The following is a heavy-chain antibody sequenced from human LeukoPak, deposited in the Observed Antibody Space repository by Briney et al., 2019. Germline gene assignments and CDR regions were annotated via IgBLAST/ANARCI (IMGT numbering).Heavy chain of an antibody. J-gene: IGHJ6*02. V-gene: IGHV4-39*07. CDR1: GDSISSSFYY. CDR3: ARENYDHYGMDV. CDR2: IHYSGST. Sequence: SETQSLTCTVSGDSISSSFYYWGWIRQPPGKGLEWIGSIHYSGSTYYNPSLKSRVTISVDTSKNQFSLKLSSVTAADTAVYYCARENYDHYGMDVWGQGTTVTVSS.